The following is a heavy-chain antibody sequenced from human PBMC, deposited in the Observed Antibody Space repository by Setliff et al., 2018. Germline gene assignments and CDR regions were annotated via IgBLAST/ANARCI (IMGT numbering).Heavy chain of an antibody. CDR3: ARVEEFYYDRSGYYASDAFGL. D-gene: IGHD3-22*01. CDR1: GYTFTSYG. CDR2: INPNSGGT. Sequence: ASVKVSCKASGYTFTSYGISWVRQAPGQGLEWMGWINPNSGGTNYAQKFQGRVTMTRDTSTSTAYMELSRLRSDDTAVYYCARVEEFYYDRSGYYASDAFGLWGQGTMVTVSS. V-gene: IGHV1-2*02. J-gene: IGHJ3*01.